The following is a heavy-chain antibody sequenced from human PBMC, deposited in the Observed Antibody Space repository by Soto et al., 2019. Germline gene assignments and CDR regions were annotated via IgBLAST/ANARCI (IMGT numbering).Heavy chain of an antibody. CDR1: GFSFETYG. CDR3: AKDPYVGWYCSGGTCPITS. D-gene: IGHD2-15*01. J-gene: IGHJ5*02. Sequence: EVRLLESGGGLVEPGGSLRLSCTGSGFSFETYGMTWVRQAPGKGLEGVSGIGGSGDNTYHADSVKGRFTISRDNARKTVYLQLVSLRAEDTATYYCAKDPYVGWYCSGGTCPITSWGQGTLVIVSS. V-gene: IGHV3-23*01. CDR2: IGGSGDNT.